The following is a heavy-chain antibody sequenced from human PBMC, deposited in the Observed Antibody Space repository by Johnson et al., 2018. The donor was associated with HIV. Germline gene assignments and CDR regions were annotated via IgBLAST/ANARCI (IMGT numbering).Heavy chain of an antibody. Sequence: VQLVESGGDLVQPGGSLRLSCAASGFTFNSFWLSWVRQAPGKGLEWVANIHLDGSETYYVDSVKGRFTISRDNVRNSVYLQMNSLGVEDTGFYYCARAHLIFPKNAFDIWGQGTTVMFSS. V-gene: IGHV3-7*01. D-gene: IGHD3-3*02. CDR3: ARAHLIFPKNAFDI. CDR2: IHLDGSET. CDR1: GFTFNSFW. J-gene: IGHJ3*02.